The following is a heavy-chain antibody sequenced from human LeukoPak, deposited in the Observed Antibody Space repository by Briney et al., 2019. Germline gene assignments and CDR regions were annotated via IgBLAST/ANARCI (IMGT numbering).Heavy chain of an antibody. D-gene: IGHD4-23*01. V-gene: IGHV3-33*01. CDR1: GFIFSKNG. J-gene: IGHJ4*02. CDR2: IWHDGSRE. Sequence: PGGSLRLSCAASGFIFSKNGIHWVRQAPGKGLEWVAIIWHDGSREYYADSVKGRITISRDNSKNMAYLQMNSLRAEDTAVYYCARDCASVATLSSGLCGFWDEWGQGTLVTVSS. CDR3: ARDCASVATLSSGLCGFWDE.